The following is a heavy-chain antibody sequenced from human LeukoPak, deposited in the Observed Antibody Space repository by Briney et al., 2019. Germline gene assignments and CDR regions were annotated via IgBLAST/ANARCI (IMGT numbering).Heavy chain of an antibody. V-gene: IGHV4-38-2*02. CDR3: ARENWVFDY. CDR2: VYRSGST. D-gene: IGHD7-27*01. J-gene: IGHJ4*02. CDR1: GYPISSGYH. Sequence: SETLSLTCVVSGYPISSGYHWGWIRQPPGEGLEWIGSVYRSGSTYYNPSLKSRVTISVDTSKNQISLKVRSVTAADTAVYYCARENWVFDYWGQGILVTVSS.